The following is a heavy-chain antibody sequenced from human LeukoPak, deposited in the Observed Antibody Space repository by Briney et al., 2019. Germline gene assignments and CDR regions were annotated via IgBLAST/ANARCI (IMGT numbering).Heavy chain of an antibody. V-gene: IGHV4-59*01. Sequence: SETLSLTCTVSGGSMKNYYWNWIRQPPGKGLEWIGYIFFSGTTRHNPSLSSRLTMSVDTSKNQFSPNLTSVTAADTAVYYCARGGDGYNYGDYWGQGTLVTDSS. D-gene: IGHD5-24*01. CDR1: GGSMKNYY. CDR2: IFFSGTT. J-gene: IGHJ4*02. CDR3: ARGGDGYNYGDY.